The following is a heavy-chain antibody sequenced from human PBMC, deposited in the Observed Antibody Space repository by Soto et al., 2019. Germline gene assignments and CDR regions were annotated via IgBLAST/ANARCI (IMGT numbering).Heavy chain of an antibody. Sequence: QVQLVQSGAEVKKPGSSVKVSCKASGGTFSSYAISWVRQAPGQGLEWMGGIIPIFGTADYAQKFQGRVTITGDESTSAAYMELSSLRSEDTAVYYCASIRANTYYCGMDVWGQGTTVTVSS. CDR2: IIPIFGTA. D-gene: IGHD3-10*01. V-gene: IGHV1-69*12. J-gene: IGHJ6*02. CDR1: GGTFSSYA. CDR3: ASIRANTYYCGMDV.